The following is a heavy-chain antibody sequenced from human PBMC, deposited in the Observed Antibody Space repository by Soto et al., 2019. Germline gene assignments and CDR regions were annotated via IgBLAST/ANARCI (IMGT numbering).Heavy chain of an antibody. D-gene: IGHD3-10*01. V-gene: IGHV2-5*02. CDR1: GFSLSTSGVG. CDR3: AHIPNYYQYNWFDP. CDR2: IYWDDDK. J-gene: IGHJ5*02. Sequence: QITLKESGPTLVKPTQTLTLTCTFSGFSLSTSGVGVGWIRQPPGKALECLALIYWDDDKRYSPSLKSRLTITKDTSKNQVVLTMTNMDPVDTATYDCAHIPNYYQYNWFDPWGQGTLVTVSS.